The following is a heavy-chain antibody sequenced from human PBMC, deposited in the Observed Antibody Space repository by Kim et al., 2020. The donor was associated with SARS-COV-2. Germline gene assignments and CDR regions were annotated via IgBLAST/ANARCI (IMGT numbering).Heavy chain of an antibody. D-gene: IGHD6-13*01. CDR3: ARRVPRIAAAGGYYYYYMDV. CDR1: GGSISSYY. V-gene: IGHV4-59*08. Sequence: SETLSLTCTVSGGSISSYYWSWIRQPPGKGLEWIGYIYYSGSTNYNPSLKSRVTISVDTSKNQFSLKLSSVTAADTAVYYCARRVPRIAAAGGYYYYYMDVWGKGTTVTVSS. J-gene: IGHJ6*03. CDR2: IYYSGST.